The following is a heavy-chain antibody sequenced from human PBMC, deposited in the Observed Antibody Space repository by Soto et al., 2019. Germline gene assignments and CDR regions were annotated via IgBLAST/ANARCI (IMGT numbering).Heavy chain of an antibody. J-gene: IGHJ6*02. V-gene: IGHV3-30*18. CDR2: ISYDGFIK. CDR1: GFSFSTHG. D-gene: IGHD3-10*01. Sequence: QVQLVESGGGVVQPGRSLRLSCASSGFSFSTHGMQWVRQAPGKGLEWVAIISYDGFIKNSADDVKGRFTISRDNSKNTLFLQMDSLRAEDSAVYYCAKDLKASGGHSGTLNYYYGMDVWGQGTTVIVSS. CDR3: AKDLKASGGHSGTLNYYYGMDV.